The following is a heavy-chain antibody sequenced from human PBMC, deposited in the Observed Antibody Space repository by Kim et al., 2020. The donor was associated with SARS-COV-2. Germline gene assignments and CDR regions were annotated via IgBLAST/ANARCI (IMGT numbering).Heavy chain of an antibody. J-gene: IGHJ4*02. V-gene: IGHV3-7*01. CDR2: VKQDGIEK. Sequence: GGSLRLSCAASGFIFSSYWMSWVRQAPGKGLEWVANVKQDGIEKHYVDSVKGRFTISRDNAKNSLYLEMNSLRVEDTAVYFCARASTDIYTYHFDYWGPGSLVTVSS. CDR3: ARASTDIYTYHFDY. CDR1: GFIFSSYW. D-gene: IGHD2-8*02.